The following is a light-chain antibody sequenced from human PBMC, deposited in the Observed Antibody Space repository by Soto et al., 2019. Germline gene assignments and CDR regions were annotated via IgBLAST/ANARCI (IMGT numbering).Light chain of an antibody. Sequence: DIVLTQSPATLSLSPGERATLSCRASQTISTHLAWYQQKPGQAPRLLIYGASYRATGIPARISGSGSGTDFPLTISVLEPDDFAVYYCPQRSNWPTTFGQGTRLEIK. CDR1: QTISTH. J-gene: IGKJ5*01. CDR3: PQRSNWPTT. CDR2: GAS. V-gene: IGKV3-11*01.